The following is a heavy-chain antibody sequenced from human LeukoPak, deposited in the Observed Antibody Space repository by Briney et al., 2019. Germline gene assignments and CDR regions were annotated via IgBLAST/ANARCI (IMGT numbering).Heavy chain of an antibody. D-gene: IGHD4-23*01. J-gene: IGHJ4*02. V-gene: IGHV3-30*18. CDR1: GFTFNSYG. CDR3: AKLLSNSGRFLY. Sequence: PGRSLRLSCAASGFTFNSYGMHWVRQAPGKGLEWVAVIVHDGSNKYYADSVKGRFTISRDNSKNTLYLQMNSLRAEDTAVYYCAKLLSNSGRFLYWGQGTLVTVSS. CDR2: IVHDGSNK.